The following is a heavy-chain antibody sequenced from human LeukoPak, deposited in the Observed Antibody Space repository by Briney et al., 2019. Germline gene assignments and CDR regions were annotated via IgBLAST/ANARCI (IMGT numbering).Heavy chain of an antibody. D-gene: IGHD3-16*01. V-gene: IGHV3-48*03. CDR1: GFTFNTYE. CDR3: ARVRGYWFDS. CDR2: INSGGITK. J-gene: IGHJ5*01. Sequence: PGGPLTLFCAASGFTFNTYEMNWLRRAPGKGREWVSYINSGGITKYYADCMKGRFTISRDNAKNSLSLQKNSLRAEDTAVYYCARVRGYWFDSWGQGTLVTVSS.